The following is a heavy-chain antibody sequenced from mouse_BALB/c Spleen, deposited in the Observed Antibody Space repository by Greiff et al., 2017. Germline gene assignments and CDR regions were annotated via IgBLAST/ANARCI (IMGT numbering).Heavy chain of an antibody. CDR2: VSSGGSYT. CDR1: GFSFSSYA. J-gene: IGHJ2*01. CDR3: ARERDNYLDY. V-gene: IGHV5-9-4*01. Sequence: EVHLVESGGGLVKPGGSLKLPCAASGFSFSSYAMSWVRQPPEKRLVWVADVSSGGSYTYYPATVTGRFTISRDNAKNTLYLEMSSLSSEDTAMYYCARERDNYLDYWGQGTTLTVSS.